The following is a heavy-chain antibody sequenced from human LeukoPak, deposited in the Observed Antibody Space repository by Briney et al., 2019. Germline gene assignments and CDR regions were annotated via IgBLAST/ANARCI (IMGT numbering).Heavy chain of an antibody. CDR1: GYRFTSYD. V-gene: IGHV1-46*01. CDR3: ARDGPTAAPFDY. J-gene: IGHJ4*02. Sequence: AASVKVSCKASGYRFTSYDMHWVRQAPGQGLEWMGIINPSGGSTSYAQRFQGRVAMTRDTSTTTVYMEVNSLTSEDTAVCFCARDGPTAAPFDYWGQGTLVTVSS. D-gene: IGHD2-2*01. CDR2: INPSGGST.